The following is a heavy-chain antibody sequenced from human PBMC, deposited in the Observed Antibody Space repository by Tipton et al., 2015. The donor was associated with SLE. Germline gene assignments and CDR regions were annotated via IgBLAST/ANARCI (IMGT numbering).Heavy chain of an antibody. J-gene: IGHJ3*01. D-gene: IGHD6-19*01. V-gene: IGHV4-39*07. Sequence: LRLSCTVSGGSISSSSYYWGWIRQPPGKGLEWIGSIYYSGSTYYNPSLKSRVTISVDTSKNQFSLKLSSVTAADTAVYYCARTGYSIGLWGQGTMVTVSS. CDR3: ARTGYSIGL. CDR2: IYYSGST. CDR1: GGSISSSSYY.